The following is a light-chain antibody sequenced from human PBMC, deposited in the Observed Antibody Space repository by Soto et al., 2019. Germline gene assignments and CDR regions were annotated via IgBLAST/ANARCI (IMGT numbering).Light chain of an antibody. Sequence: EIVMTQSPATLSVSPGERATLSCGASQSVSNNLAWYQQKPGQAPRRLIYGASTRATGIPARFSGSGSGTEFTLTISGLQSEDFALYYCQQYNDWPFTFGPGTKVDIK. J-gene: IGKJ3*01. CDR1: QSVSNN. CDR3: QQYNDWPFT. CDR2: GAS. V-gene: IGKV3-15*01.